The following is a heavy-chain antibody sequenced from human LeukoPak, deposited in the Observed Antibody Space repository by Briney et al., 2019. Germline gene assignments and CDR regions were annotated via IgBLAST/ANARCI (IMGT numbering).Heavy chain of an antibody. J-gene: IGHJ4*02. Sequence: KPSETLSPTCSVSGGSISSYYWNWIRQPPGKGLEWIGYLHYSGRTNYNPSLKSRVTISVDTSKNHFSLKLSSVTAADTAVYHCARWRGSGYGLDYWGQGTLATVSS. D-gene: IGHD5-12*01. CDR1: GGSISSYY. CDR3: ARWRGSGYGLDY. V-gene: IGHV4-59*01. CDR2: LHYSGRT.